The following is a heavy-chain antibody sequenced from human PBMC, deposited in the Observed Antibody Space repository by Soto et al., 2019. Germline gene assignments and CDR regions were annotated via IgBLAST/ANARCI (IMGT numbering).Heavy chain of an antibody. CDR2: ISYDGSNK. CDR3: AKDPYYCSGGSCYYFDY. J-gene: IGHJ4*02. Sequence: HPGGSLRLSCAASGFTFSSYGMHWVRQAPGKGLEWVAVISYDGSNKYYADSVKGRFTISRDNSKNTLYLQMNSLRAEDTAVYYCAKDPYYCSGGSCYYFDYWGQGTLVTVSS. D-gene: IGHD2-15*01. V-gene: IGHV3-30*18. CDR1: GFTFSSYG.